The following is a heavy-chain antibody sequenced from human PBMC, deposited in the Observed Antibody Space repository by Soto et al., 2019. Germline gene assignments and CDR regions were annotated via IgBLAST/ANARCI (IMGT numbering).Heavy chain of an antibody. CDR1: GFTVSSNY. D-gene: IGHD3-3*01. CDR3: ARLYGELWSGFYKGSADY. J-gene: IGHJ4*02. V-gene: IGHV3-66*01. Sequence: EVQVVESGGGLVQHGGSLRLCCAASGFTVSSNYMSWLRQAPGKGLEWVSVIYSGGVTYYADSVRGRFSISRDISENTVYLEMNSPTAEDTAVYYCARLYGELWSGFYKGSADYCRQGTLVTVSS. CDR2: IYSGGVT.